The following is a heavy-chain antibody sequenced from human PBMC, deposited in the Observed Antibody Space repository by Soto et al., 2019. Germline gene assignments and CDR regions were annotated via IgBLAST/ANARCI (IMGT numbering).Heavy chain of an antibody. V-gene: IGHV4-34*01. Sequence: PSETLSLTCAVSGGSFSSYFWSWIRQPPGKGLEWIGDISHSGSTKYNPSLKSRVTISVDTSKNQFSLKLRSVTAADTAVYYCARHHSSGWYYYGMDVWGQGTTVTVSS. D-gene: IGHD6-19*01. CDR2: ISHSGST. CDR1: GGSFSSYF. CDR3: ARHHSSGWYYYGMDV. J-gene: IGHJ6*02.